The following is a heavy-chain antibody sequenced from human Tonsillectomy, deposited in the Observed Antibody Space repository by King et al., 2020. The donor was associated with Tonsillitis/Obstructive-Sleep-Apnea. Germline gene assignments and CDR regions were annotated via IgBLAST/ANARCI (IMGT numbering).Heavy chain of an antibody. CDR3: ARLSNVDFWALTFDY. D-gene: IGHD3/OR15-3a*01. V-gene: IGHV5-51*01. CDR2: IRPRDSDS. CDR1: GYRFANYL. Sequence: VQLVESGTEMKKAGESLKISCKGSGYRFANYLIVCVRQKPGKGLDWMGVIRPRDSDSKYRPSFQGQVTVSADKSLSTAYLQWSSLKVSDSATYYCARLSNVDFWALTFDYWGQGTQVTVSS. J-gene: IGHJ4*02.